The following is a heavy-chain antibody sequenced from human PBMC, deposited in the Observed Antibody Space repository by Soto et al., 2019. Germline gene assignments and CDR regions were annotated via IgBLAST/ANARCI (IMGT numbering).Heavy chain of an antibody. D-gene: IGHD4-17*01. CDR1: GASISSYY. J-gene: IGHJ4*02. Sequence: PSETLSLTCSVSGASISSYYWSWFRQAPGKGLEYIGYIHNGERTNYNPSLESRVTISADTSKNQFSLRLSSVTAADTAMYYCSYGDSPGPIDHLGQGTLVTVSS. CDR3: SYGDSPGPIDH. CDR2: IHNGERT. V-gene: IGHV4-59*01.